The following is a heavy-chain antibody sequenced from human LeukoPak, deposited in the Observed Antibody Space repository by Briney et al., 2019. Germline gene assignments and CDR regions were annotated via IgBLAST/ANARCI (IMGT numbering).Heavy chain of an antibody. J-gene: IGHJ5*02. CDR2: IVPIFGIA. Sequence: SVKVSCKASGGTFSSYAISWVRQAPGRGLEWMGRIVPIFGIANDAQKFQGRVTITADKSTSTAYMELSSLRSEDTAVYYCARDGMAAARPGNLWFDPWGQGTLVTVSS. CDR1: GGTFSSYA. V-gene: IGHV1-69*04. CDR3: ARDGMAAARPGNLWFDP. D-gene: IGHD6-6*01.